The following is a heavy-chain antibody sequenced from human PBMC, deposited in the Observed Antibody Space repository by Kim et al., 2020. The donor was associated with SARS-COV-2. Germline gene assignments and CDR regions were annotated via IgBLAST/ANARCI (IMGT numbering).Heavy chain of an antibody. Sequence: TLSLTCTVSGGSISSGSYYWSWIRQPAGKGLEWIGRIYTSGSTNYNPSLKSRDTISGDTSKNQLSLKLSSVTAADTAVYYCAGAFYGDYDTFDYWGQGTLVTVSS. CDR1: GGSISSGSYY. D-gene: IGHD4-17*01. CDR2: IYTSGST. V-gene: IGHV4-61*02. CDR3: AGAFYGDYDTFDY. J-gene: IGHJ4*02.